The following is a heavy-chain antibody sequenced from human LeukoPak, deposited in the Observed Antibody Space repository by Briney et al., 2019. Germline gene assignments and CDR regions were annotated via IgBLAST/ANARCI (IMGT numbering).Heavy chain of an antibody. CDR2: MNPNSGNT. Sequence: ASVTVSCKASGYTFTSYDINWVRQATGQGLEWMGWMNPNSGNTGYAQKFQGRVTMTRNTSISTAYMELCSLRSEDTAVYYRARGSYGTNFDYWGQGTLVTVSS. J-gene: IGHJ4*02. V-gene: IGHV1-8*01. D-gene: IGHD5-18*01. CDR3: ARGSYGTNFDY. CDR1: GYTFTSYD.